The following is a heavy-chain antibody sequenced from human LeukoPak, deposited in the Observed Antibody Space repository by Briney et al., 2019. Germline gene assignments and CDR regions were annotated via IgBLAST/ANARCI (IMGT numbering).Heavy chain of an antibody. D-gene: IGHD6-6*01. J-gene: IGHJ6*03. CDR3: ARGIAARPHSYYYYYYMDV. Sequence: GASVKVACKDSGYTFTDYYIHWVRQAPGQGLGWMGWINPNSGGTNYAQKFQGRVTMTRDTSISTAYMELSRLRSDDTAVYYCARGIAARPHSYYYYYYMDVWGKGTTVTVSS. CDR2: INPNSGGT. CDR1: GYTFTDYY. V-gene: IGHV1-2*02.